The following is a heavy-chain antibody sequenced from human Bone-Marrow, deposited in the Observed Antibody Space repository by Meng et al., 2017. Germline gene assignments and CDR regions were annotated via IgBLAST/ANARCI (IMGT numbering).Heavy chain of an antibody. Sequence: EVQLVESGGGFEKPGGSLRLSSAASGFTFSNAWMTWVRQAPEKGLEWIGRMKSNVDGGTVDYAAAVKGRLFISRDDSENTFYLQMNSLKTEDTAVYYCSGHVDYWGHGTLVTVSS. CDR3: SGHVDY. V-gene: IGHV3-15*01. J-gene: IGHJ4*01. CDR2: MKSNVDGGTV. CDR1: GFTFSNAW.